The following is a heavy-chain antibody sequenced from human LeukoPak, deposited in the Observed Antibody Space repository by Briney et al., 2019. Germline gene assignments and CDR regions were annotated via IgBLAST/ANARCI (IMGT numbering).Heavy chain of an antibody. CDR3: ARDSCSSTSCRKKFDN. V-gene: IGHV4-39*07. D-gene: IGHD2-2*01. CDR2: IYFGGST. CDR1: GDSISSANYY. Sequence: SETLSLTCTVSGDSISSANYYWGWVRQPPGKGLEWIGSIYFGGSTYYNPSLKSRVTISVETSKVQFSLKLSSVTAADTAVYYCARDSCSSTSCRKKFDNWGQGTLVTVSS. J-gene: IGHJ4*02.